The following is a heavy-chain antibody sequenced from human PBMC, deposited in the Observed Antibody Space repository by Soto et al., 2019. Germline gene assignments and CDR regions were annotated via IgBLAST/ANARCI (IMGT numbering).Heavy chain of an antibody. CDR3: ARSQGSSTSLEIYYYYYYGMDV. V-gene: IGHV1-69*01. Sequence: QVQLMQSRAEVKKPGSSVKVSCKASGGTFSSYAISWVRQAPGQGLEWMGGIIPISGTANYAQKFQGRVTITADESTSTADMELSSLRAEDTAVYYCARSQGSSTSLEIYYYYYYGMDVWGQGTTVTVSS. CDR2: IIPISGTA. J-gene: IGHJ6*02. D-gene: IGHD2-2*01. CDR1: GGTFSSYA.